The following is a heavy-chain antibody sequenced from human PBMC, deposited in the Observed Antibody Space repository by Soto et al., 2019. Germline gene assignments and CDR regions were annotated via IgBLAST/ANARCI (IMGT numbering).Heavy chain of an antibody. V-gene: IGHV1-69*01. Sequence: QVQLVQSGAEVKKPGSSVKVSCKASGGPFSSYAISWVRQAPGQGLEWMGGIIPIFGTANYAQKFQGRVTITADESTSTAYMELSSLRSEDTAVYYCARLSSGYYPMTLDYWGQGTLVTVSS. J-gene: IGHJ4*02. CDR2: IIPIFGTA. CDR3: ARLSSGYYPMTLDY. CDR1: GGPFSSYA. D-gene: IGHD3-22*01.